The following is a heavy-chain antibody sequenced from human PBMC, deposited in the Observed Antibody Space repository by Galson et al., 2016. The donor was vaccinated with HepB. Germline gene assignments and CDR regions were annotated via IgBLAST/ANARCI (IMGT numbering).Heavy chain of an antibody. D-gene: IGHD3-9*01. V-gene: IGHV1-69*13. CDR2: IIPLFGTT. Sequence: SVKVSCKASGDTFSNPGISWVRQAPGQGLEWMGGIIPLFGTTKYSQKFQGRVTITADASRSTAYMELSSLTSDDAAVYYCAWGRAGYHPDHWGRGTLVSGSS. J-gene: IGHJ4*02. CDR1: GDTFSNPG. CDR3: AWGRAGYHPDH.